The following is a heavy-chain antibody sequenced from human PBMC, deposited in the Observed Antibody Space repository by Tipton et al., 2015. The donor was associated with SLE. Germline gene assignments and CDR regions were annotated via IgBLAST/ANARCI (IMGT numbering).Heavy chain of an antibody. J-gene: IGHJ5*01. CDR3: ARETGTYYSTWFDS. V-gene: IGHV4-31*03. Sequence: TLSLTCTVSGGSISSNGYYWTWIRQHPGEGLEWIAYIYYSGTTYYNPSLRSRVSISVDVSRNQFSLTLNSVTAADTATYSCARETGTYYSTWFDSWGQGTLVTVSS. CDR1: GGSISSNGYY. CDR2: IYYSGTT. D-gene: IGHD1-26*01.